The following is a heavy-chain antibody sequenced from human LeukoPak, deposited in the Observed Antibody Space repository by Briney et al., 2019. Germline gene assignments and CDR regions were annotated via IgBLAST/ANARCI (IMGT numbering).Heavy chain of an antibody. CDR1: GFAFENYA. D-gene: IGHD4-17*01. Sequence: GGSLRLSGAASGFAFENYAVSWVRQAPGEGLEWVSTLNNYGSRTYYADSVKGRFTISRDNSKNTLYLQLNSLRAEDTAVYYCAKDSFDGDYNFDCWGQVTLVTVSS. CDR3: AKDSFDGDYNFDC. CDR2: LNNYGSRT. J-gene: IGHJ4*02. V-gene: IGHV3-23*01.